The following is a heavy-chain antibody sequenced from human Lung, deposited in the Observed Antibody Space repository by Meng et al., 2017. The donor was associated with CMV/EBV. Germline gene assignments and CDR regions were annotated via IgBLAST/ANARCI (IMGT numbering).Heavy chain of an antibody. CDR3: ARGGNFDP. Sequence: QVQRVPSGSELQKPWASVKVSCRASGYTFSTYTINWVRQAHGRGLEWMGWISTNTGTPTYTQGFTGRFVFSLDTSVSTAYLQISSLKAEDTAVYYCARGGNFDPWGQGTLVTVAS. D-gene: IGHD2/OR15-2a*01. CDR1: GYTFSTYT. V-gene: IGHV7-4-1*02. CDR2: ISTNTGTP. J-gene: IGHJ5*02.